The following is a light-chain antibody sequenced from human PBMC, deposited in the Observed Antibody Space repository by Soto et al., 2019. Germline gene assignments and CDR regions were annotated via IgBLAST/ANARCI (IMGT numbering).Light chain of an antibody. CDR3: SSYKTGDDVL. V-gene: IGLV2-14*01. Sequence: QSALTQPASVSGSPGQSITISCTGTSSDVGGYHYVSWYQQHPGKAPKLMIYAVSNRPSGVSNRFFGSKSGNTASLTISGLQAEDEADYYCSSYKTGDDVLFGGGTKVTVL. J-gene: IGLJ2*01. CDR2: AVS. CDR1: SSDVGGYHY.